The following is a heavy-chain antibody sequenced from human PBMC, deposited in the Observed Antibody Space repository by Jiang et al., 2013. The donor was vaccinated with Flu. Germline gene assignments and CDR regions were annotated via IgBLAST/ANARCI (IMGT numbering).Heavy chain of an antibody. V-gene: IGHV5-51*03. CDR1: GYSFTSYW. CDR2: IYPGDSDT. CDR3: ARRSSSSGPGSYYGMDV. J-gene: IGHJ6*02. D-gene: IGHD6-6*01. Sequence: GAEVKKPGESLKISCKGSGYSFTSYWIGWVRQMPGKGLEWMGIIYPGDSDTRYSPSFQGQVTISADKSISTAYLQWSSLKASDTAMYYCARRSSSSGPGSYYGMDVWGQGTTVTVSS.